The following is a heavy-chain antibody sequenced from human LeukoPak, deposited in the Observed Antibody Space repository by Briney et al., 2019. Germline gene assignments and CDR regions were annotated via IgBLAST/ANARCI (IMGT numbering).Heavy chain of an antibody. CDR3: ARLRGAFDI. D-gene: IGHD3-3*01. CDR1: GDSISSYH. J-gene: IGHJ3*02. Sequence: SETLSPTCTVSGDSISSYHWSWIRQPPGKGLEWIAYIYYSGNSNYNPSLKSRVTISVDTSKNQFSLRLTSVTAADTAVYYCARLRGAFDIWGQGTMVTVSS. CDR2: IYYSGNS. V-gene: IGHV4-59*01.